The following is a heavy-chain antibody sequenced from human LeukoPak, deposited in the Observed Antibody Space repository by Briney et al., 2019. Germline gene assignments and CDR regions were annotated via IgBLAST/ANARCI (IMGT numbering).Heavy chain of an antibody. D-gene: IGHD3-22*01. Sequence: GGSLSLSCAASGFTVSSNYMSWARQAPGKGLEWVSVIYSGGSTYYADSVKGRFTISRDNSKNTLYLQMNSLRAEDTAVYYCARDAPPSYYYDSSGNAWYFDIWGRGTLVTVSS. CDR1: GFTVSSNY. CDR3: ARDAPPSYYYDSSGNAWYFDI. CDR2: IYSGGST. J-gene: IGHJ2*01. V-gene: IGHV3-66*01.